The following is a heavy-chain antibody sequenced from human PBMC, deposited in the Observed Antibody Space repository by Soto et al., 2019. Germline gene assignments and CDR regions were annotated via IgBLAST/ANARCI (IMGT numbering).Heavy chain of an antibody. CDR1: GFDSSYYW. D-gene: IGHD1-1*01. J-gene: IGHJ1*01. Sequence: GGSLRLSCALSGFDSSYYWIQWFRQSPGKGLEWVSRIYPDGTTTNYADSVKGRFSVSRDNAKKTIYLQMNSLTADDTALYYCARGPRPSSAGTGAYWGQGTLVTVSS. V-gene: IGHV3-74*01. CDR3: ARGPRPSSAGTGAY. CDR2: IYPDGTTT.